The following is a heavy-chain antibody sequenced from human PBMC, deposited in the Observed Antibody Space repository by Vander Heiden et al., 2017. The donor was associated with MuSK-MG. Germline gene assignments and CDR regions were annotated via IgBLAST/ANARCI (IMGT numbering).Heavy chain of an antibody. D-gene: IGHD2-15*01. Sequence: AASGFTFSSYSMNWVRQAPGKGLEWVSSISSSSSYIYYADSVKGRFTISRDNAKNSLYLQMNSLRAEDTAVYYCARGYCSGGRCYSDYWGQGTLVTVSS. CDR1: GFTFSSYS. CDR3: ARGYCSGGRCYSDY. V-gene: IGHV3-21*01. CDR2: ISSSSSYI. J-gene: IGHJ4*02.